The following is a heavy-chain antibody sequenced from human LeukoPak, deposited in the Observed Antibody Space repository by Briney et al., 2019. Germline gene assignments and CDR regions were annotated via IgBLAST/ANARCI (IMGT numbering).Heavy chain of an antibody. V-gene: IGHV1-2*02. J-gene: IGHJ4*02. CDR1: GYTFTAYA. D-gene: IGHD5-24*01. CDR2: ITPSDGA. Sequence: APVKASCKSSGYTFTAYAMHWVRQSPGQGLEWMGLITPSDGANYAQKFQGRVTMTKDTSMSTAYMDLNRLTSDDTAVYFCARDRYGDGFAHFDYWVQGTLVTVPS. CDR3: ARDRYGDGFAHFDY.